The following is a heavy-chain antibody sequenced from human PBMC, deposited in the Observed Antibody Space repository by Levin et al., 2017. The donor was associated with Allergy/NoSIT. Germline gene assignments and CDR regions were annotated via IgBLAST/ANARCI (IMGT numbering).Heavy chain of an antibody. J-gene: IGHJ4*02. CDR1: GFTFSSYS. V-gene: IGHV3-21*01. Sequence: GGSLRLSCSASGFTFSSYSMTWVRQAPGKGLKWVASIVSSSTSIHYADSVKGRFTVSRDNAQNSLFLQMNSLRVEDTAIYYCARPRGYSGYAPFDSWGQGTLVTVSS. CDR3: ARPRGYSGYAPFDS. D-gene: IGHD5-12*01. CDR2: IVSSSTSI.